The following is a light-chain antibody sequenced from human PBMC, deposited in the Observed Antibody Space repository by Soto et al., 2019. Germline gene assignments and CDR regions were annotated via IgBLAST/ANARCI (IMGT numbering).Light chain of an antibody. V-gene: IGLV2-11*01. CDR1: SSDVGGYNY. Sequence: QSALTQPRSVSGSPGQSVTISCTGTSSDVGGYNYVSWYQQHPGKAPKLMIYDVGKRPSGVPDRFSGSKSDNTASLTISGLQAEDEADYYCCSYAGGYIFVFGTGTKLTVL. CDR3: CSYAGGYIFV. CDR2: DVG. J-gene: IGLJ1*01.